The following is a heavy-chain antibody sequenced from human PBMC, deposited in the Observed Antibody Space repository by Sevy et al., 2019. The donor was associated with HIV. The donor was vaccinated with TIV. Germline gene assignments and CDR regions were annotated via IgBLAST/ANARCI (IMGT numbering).Heavy chain of an antibody. Sequence: GESLKISCAASGFTFSSYAMHWVRQAPGKGLEWVAVISYDGSNKYYADSVKGRFTISRDNSKNTLYLQMNSLRAEDTAVYYCARVLSGPKDLWGQGTLVTVSS. D-gene: IGHD3-9*01. CDR2: ISYDGSNK. CDR1: GFTFSSYA. CDR3: ARVLSGPKDL. V-gene: IGHV3-30-3*01. J-gene: IGHJ4*02.